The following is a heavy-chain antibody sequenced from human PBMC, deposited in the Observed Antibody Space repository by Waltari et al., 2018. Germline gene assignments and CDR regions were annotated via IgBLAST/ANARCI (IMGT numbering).Heavy chain of an antibody. J-gene: IGHJ3*02. CDR2: IYYSGST. Sequence: QVQLQESGPGLVKPSETLSLTCTVSGGSISSYYWSWIRQPPGKGLEWIGYIYYSGSTNYNPSLKSRVTISVDTSKNQFSLKLSSVTAADTAVYYCARDRVDIVATMGAFDIWGQGTMVTVSS. CDR1: GGSISSYY. V-gene: IGHV4-59*01. D-gene: IGHD5-12*01. CDR3: ARDRVDIVATMGAFDI.